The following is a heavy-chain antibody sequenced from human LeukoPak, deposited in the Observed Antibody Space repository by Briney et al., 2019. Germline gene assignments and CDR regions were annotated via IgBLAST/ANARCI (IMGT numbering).Heavy chain of an antibody. CDR2: IRSSSTTI. CDR3: ARAKRNGFDI. J-gene: IGHJ3*02. CDR1: GFTFSNYS. Sequence: PGGPLRLSCEASGFTFSNYSMNWVRQAPGKGLEWVSYIRSSSTTIYYADSVKGRFTISRDNAKNSLYLQMNSLRAEDTAVYYCARAKRNGFDIWGQGTMVTVSS. V-gene: IGHV3-48*01.